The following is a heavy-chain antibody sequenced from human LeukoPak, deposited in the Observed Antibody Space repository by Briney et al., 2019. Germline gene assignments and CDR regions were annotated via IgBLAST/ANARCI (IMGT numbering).Heavy chain of an antibody. CDR2: ISAYNGNT. Sequence: ASVKVSCKASGYTFTSYGISWVRQAPGQGLEWMGWISAYNGNTNYAQKFQGRVTITADKSTSTAYMELSSLRSEDTAVYYCARFLIGYYYYYMDVWGKGTTVTVSS. J-gene: IGHJ6*03. CDR1: GYTFTSYG. CDR3: ARFLIGYYYYYMDV. V-gene: IGHV1-18*01.